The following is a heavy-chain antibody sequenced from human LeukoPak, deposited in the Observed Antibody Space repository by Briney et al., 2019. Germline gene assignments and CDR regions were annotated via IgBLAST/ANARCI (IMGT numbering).Heavy chain of an antibody. D-gene: IGHD3-9*01. CDR3: ARDRYYDILTGYYYYGMDV. J-gene: IGHJ6*02. V-gene: IGHV3-30-3*01. CDR1: GFTFSSYA. CDR2: ISYDGSNK. Sequence: GGSLRLSCAASGFTFSSYAMHWVRQAPGKGLEWVAVISYDGSNKYYADSVKGRFTISRDNPKNTLYLQMNSLRAEDTAVYYCARDRYYDILTGYYYYGMDVWGQGTTVTVSS.